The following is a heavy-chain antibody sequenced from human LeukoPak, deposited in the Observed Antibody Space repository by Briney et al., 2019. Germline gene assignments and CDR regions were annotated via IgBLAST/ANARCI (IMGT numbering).Heavy chain of an antibody. CDR3: ARLTMVRGVPPAYYFDY. CDR2: ISSNGGST. CDR1: GFTFSSYW. D-gene: IGHD3-10*01. V-gene: IGHV3-64*01. J-gene: IGHJ4*02. Sequence: GGSLRLSCAVSGFTFSSYWMHWVRQAPGKGLEYVSAISSNGGSTYYANSVKGRFTISRDNSKNTLYLQMGSLRAEDMAVYYCARLTMVRGVPPAYYFDYWGQGTLVTVSS.